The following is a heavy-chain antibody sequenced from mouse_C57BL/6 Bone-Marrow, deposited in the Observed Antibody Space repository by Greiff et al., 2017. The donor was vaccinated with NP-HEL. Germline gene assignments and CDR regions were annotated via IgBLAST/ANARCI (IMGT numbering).Heavy chain of an antibody. J-gene: IGHJ3*01. D-gene: IGHD1-1*01. V-gene: IGHV5-6*02. CDR2: ISSGGSYT. CDR1: GFTFSSYG. Sequence: EVKLMESGGDLVKPGGSLKLSCAASGFTFSSYGMSWVRQTPDKRLEWVATISSGGSYTYYLDSVKGRFTISRDNAKNTLYLQMSSLKSEDTAMYYCARRPSSFYYYGSSPFAYWGQGTLVTVSA. CDR3: ARRPSSFYYYGSSPFAY.